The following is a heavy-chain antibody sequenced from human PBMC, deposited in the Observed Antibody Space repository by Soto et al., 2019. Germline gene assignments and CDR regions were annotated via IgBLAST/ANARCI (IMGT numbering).Heavy chain of an antibody. Sequence: SVTLSLTCTVSGGSMCSCAYYWSWIRQHPGKGRERIGSIYNSGNTYYNPSLTNRVTISINTSKNEISLKLTSVTAVNTAGKKGGGVFSGFYVYWGQGTLVTVSS. CDR2: IYNSGNT. J-gene: IGHJ4*02. V-gene: IGHV4-31*03. D-gene: IGHD6-25*01. CDR3: GGVFSGFYVY. CDR1: GGSMCSCAYY.